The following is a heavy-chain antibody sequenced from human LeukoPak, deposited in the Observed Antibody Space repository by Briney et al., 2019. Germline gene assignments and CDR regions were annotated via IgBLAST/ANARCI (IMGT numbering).Heavy chain of an antibody. V-gene: IGHV3-7*01. Sequence: GGSLRLSCAASGFSFNNYWMSWVRQVPGKGLEWVANLKQDGSEKYYVDSVKGRFTITRDNAKNSLYLQMNSLIAEDTAVYYCARKSSLDVWGQGTTVTVSS. CDR2: LKQDGSEK. D-gene: IGHD1-26*01. CDR3: ARKSSLDV. CDR1: GFSFNNYW. J-gene: IGHJ6*02.